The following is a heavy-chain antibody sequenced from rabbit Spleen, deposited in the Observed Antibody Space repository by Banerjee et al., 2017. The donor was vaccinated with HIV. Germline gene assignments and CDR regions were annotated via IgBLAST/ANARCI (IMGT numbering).Heavy chain of an antibody. CDR2: INVATSKP. J-gene: IGHJ4*01. Sequence: QEQLVESGGGLVQPEGSLTLTRTASGFSFGDRDVMCWGRQAPGKGLEWIACINVATSKPVYATWAKGRFTISRTSSTTVTLRMTSLTAADTATYFCARDLVGVIGWNFYLWGPGPLVTVS. V-gene: IGHV1S45*01. D-gene: IGHD1-1*01. CDR3: ARDLVGVIGWNFYL. CDR1: GFSFGDRDV.